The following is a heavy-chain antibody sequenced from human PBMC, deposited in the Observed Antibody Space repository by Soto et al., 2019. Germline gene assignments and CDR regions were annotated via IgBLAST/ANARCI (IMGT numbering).Heavy chain of an antibody. CDR3: ARENYGDAFDF. D-gene: IGHD4-17*01. Sequence: VQLVEAGGGLVEPGGSLRLSCAASGFTVTNYEMSWVRQAPGKGLEWVSYINSGGTSIKYADSVKGRFTISRDNARNSLYLQMNSLRDEDTAVYYCARENYGDAFDFWGQGALVTVSS. CDR2: INSGGTSI. J-gene: IGHJ4*02. V-gene: IGHV3-48*03. CDR1: GFTVTNYE.